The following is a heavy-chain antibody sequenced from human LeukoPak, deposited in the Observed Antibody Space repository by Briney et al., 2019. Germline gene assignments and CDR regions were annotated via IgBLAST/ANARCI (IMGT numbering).Heavy chain of an antibody. CDR1: GGSISSSSYY. CDR2: IYYSGST. V-gene: IGHV4-39*07. CDR3: ARFIRDGYNYFYYYYYMDV. J-gene: IGHJ6*03. D-gene: IGHD5-24*01. Sequence: PSETLSLTCTVSGGSISSSSYYWGWIRQPPGKGLEWIGSIYYSGSTYYNPSLKSRVTISVDTSKNQFSLKLSSVTAADTAVYYCARFIRDGYNYFYYYYYMDVWGKGTTVTISS.